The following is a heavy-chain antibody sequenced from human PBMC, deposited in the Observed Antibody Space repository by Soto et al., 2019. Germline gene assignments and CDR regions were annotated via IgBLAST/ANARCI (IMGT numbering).Heavy chain of an antibody. D-gene: IGHD6-19*01. CDR2: IYYSGST. CDR3: ARSPQWLVNWFDP. V-gene: IGHV4-59*08. Sequence: QVQLQESGPGLVKPSETLSLTCTVSGGSISSYYWSWIRQPPGKGLEWIGYIYYSGSTNYNPSLKRRVTISVDPSKNQFSLKLSSVTAADTAVYYCARSPQWLVNWFDPWGQGTLVTVSS. CDR1: GGSISSYY. J-gene: IGHJ5*02.